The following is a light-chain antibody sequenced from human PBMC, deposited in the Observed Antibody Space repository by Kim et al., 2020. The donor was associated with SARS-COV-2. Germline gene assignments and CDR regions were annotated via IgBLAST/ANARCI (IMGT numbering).Light chain of an antibody. V-gene: IGLV1-44*01. CDR3: AAWDDSLNGLV. Sequence: QSVLTQPPSASATPGQRVTISCSGSSSNIGSNSINWYQQLPGTAPKLLMFSNNQRPSGVPDRFSGSKSGTSASLAISGLQYEDEANYDCAAWDDSLNGLVFGGGTQLTVL. CDR2: SNN. J-gene: IGLJ3*02. CDR1: SSNIGSNS.